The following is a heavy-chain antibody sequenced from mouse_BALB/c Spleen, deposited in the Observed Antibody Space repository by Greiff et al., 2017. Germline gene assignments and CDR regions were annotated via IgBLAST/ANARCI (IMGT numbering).Heavy chain of an antibody. CDR3: ARVGITTGTPFAY. J-gene: IGHJ3*01. CDR2: ISSGGST. V-gene: IGHV5-6-5*01. D-gene: IGHD2-4*01. Sequence: EVQGVESGGGLVKPGGSLKLSCAASGFTFSSYAMSWVRQTPEKRLEWVASISSGGSTYYPDSVKGRFTISRDNARNILYLQMSSLRSEDTAMYYCARVGITTGTPFAYWGQGTLVTVSA. CDR1: GFTFSSYA.